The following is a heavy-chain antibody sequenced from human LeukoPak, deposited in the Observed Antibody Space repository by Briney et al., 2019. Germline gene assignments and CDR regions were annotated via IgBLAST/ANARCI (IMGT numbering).Heavy chain of an antibody. J-gene: IGHJ3*02. CDR1: GGSISSYY. D-gene: IGHD3-10*01. CDR2: IYYSGST. CDR3: ARHCEPDYYGSGSYESAFDI. Sequence: PSETLSLTCTVSGGSISSYYWSWLRQPPGKGLEWIGYIYYSGSTNYNPSLKSRVTISVDTSKNQFSLKLSSVTAADTAVYYCARHCEPDYYGSGSYESAFDIWGQGTMVTVSS. V-gene: IGHV4-59*08.